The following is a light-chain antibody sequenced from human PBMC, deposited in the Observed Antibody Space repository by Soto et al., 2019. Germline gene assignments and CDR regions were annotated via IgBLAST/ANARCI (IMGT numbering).Light chain of an antibody. CDR1: QSVSSY. Sequence: EIVLTQSPATLSLSPGERATLSCRASQSVSSYLAWYQQKHDQAPRLLIYDASNRATGIPARFSGSWSGTDFTLTISSLEPEDVAVYYCQQRSNWPPITFGQGTRLEIK. CDR2: DAS. V-gene: IGKV3-11*01. CDR3: QQRSNWPPIT. J-gene: IGKJ5*01.